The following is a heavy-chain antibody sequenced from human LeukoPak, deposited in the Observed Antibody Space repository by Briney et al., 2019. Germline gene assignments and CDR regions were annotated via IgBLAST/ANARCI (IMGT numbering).Heavy chain of an antibody. D-gene: IGHD3-10*01. J-gene: IGHJ6*03. Sequence: PSETLSLTCAVYGGSFSGYYWSWIRQPPGKGLEWIGEINHSGSTNYNPSLKSRVTISVDTSKNQFSLKLSSVTAADTAVYYCARGYPSYYYGSGSYYPSYYYYYMDVWGKGTTATVSS. V-gene: IGHV4-34*01. CDR3: ARGYPSYYYGSGSYYPSYYYYYMDV. CDR1: GGSFSGYY. CDR2: INHSGST.